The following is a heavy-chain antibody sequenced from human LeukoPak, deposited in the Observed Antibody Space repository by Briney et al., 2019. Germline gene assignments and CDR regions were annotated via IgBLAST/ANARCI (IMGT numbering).Heavy chain of an antibody. J-gene: IGHJ4*02. CDR3: ASGGVAAAGTGHDY. V-gene: IGHV4-59*12. D-gene: IGHD6-13*01. CDR1: GGSISSYY. CDR2: IYYSGST. Sequence: SETLSLTCTVSGGSISSYYWSWIRQPPGKGLEWIGYIYYSGSTNYNPSLKSRVTISVDTSKNQFSLRLSSVTAADTAVYYCASGGVAAAGTGHDYWGQGTLVTVSS.